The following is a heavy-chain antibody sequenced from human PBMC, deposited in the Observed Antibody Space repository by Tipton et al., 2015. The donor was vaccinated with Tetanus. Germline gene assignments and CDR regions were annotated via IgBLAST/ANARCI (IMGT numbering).Heavy chain of an antibody. Sequence: TLSLTCTVSGGSISSGDYYWSWIRQPPGKGLEWIGYIYYSGSTYYNPSLKSRVTISVDTSKNQFSLKLSSVTAAGTAVYYCARFKGSAEAAFTGYYYGMDVWGQGSAVTVSS. J-gene: IGHJ6*02. V-gene: IGHV4-30-4*01. CDR2: IYYSGST. CDR1: GGSISSGDYY. D-gene: IGHD3-16*01. CDR3: ARFKGSAEAAFTGYYYGMDV.